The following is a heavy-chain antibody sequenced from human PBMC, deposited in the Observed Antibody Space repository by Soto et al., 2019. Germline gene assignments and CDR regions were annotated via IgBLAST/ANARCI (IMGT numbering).Heavy chain of an antibody. Sequence: SETLSLTCTVSGDSMTSSSYYWGWIRQPPGKGLEWVGSIYYSERTSYNSGSTYYSPSLKSRVAISGDTSKGQLSLKLSSVTAADTAVYYCARHTRNQFDPWGQGTLVTAPQ. CDR1: GDSMTSSSYY. CDR3: ARHTRNQFDP. V-gene: IGHV4-39*01. CDR2: IYYSERTSYNSGST. J-gene: IGHJ5*02.